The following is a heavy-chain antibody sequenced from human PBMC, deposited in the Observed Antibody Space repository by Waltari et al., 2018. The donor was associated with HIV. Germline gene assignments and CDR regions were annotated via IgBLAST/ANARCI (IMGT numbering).Heavy chain of an antibody. Sequence: QVQLVQSGDEVKKPGASVKVSCRASGYTFNTYAISWVRQAPGQGLEWMGWMGCISAAGCDKDYAQKFQGRLSMTTDTATSKGDLELRSLRSDDTAVYYGARGGGSCSNGVCYLMYTEMAPFDHWGQGTLVTVSS. V-gene: IGHV1-18*01. D-gene: IGHD2-8*01. CDR2: MGCISAAGCDK. CDR3: ARGGGSCSNGVCYLMYTEMAPFDH. J-gene: IGHJ4*02. CDR1: GYTFNTYA.